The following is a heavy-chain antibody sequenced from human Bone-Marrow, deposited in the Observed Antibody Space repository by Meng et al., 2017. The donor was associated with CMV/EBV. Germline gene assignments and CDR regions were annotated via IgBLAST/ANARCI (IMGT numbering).Heavy chain of an antibody. CDR3: ARDGSGYCSSTSCYTHYYGMDV. CDR1: GYSFTTYG. Sequence: ASVKVSCKASGYSFTTYGIDWVRQAPGQGLEWMGWISGNNGNTYYAKNFQGRVTVTTDTSTSTAYMELRSLRSDDTAVYYCARDGSGYCSSTSCYTHYYGMDVWGQGTTVTVSS. D-gene: IGHD2-2*02. J-gene: IGHJ6*02. CDR2: ISGNNGNT. V-gene: IGHV1-18*01.